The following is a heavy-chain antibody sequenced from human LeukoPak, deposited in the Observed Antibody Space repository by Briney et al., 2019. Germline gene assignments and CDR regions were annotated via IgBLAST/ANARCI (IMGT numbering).Heavy chain of an antibody. CDR3: GRHRSGSGTYFIDY. CDR1: GFTFRDYS. D-gene: IGHD3-10*01. V-gene: IGHV3-7*01. J-gene: IGHJ4*02. CDR2: MKKDGSET. Sequence: GGSLRLSCVVSGFTFRDYSMIWVRQAPGKGLQRVANMKKDGSETKYGDFVKGRFTISRDNAKNSLYLQMNSLRVEDTAVYYCGRHRSGSGTYFIDYWGQGTLVSVSS.